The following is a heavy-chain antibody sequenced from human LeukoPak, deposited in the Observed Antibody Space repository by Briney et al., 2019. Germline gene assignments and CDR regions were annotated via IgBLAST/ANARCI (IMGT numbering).Heavy chain of an antibody. V-gene: IGHV3-30*03. CDR1: GFTFSSYG. J-gene: IGHJ5*02. CDR2: ISYDGSNK. Sequence: GRSLRLSCAASGFTFSSYGMHWVRQAPGKGLEWVAVISYDGSNKYYADSVKGRFTISRDNSKNTLYLQMNSLRAEDTAVYYCARGDGWIINLWGQGTLVTVSS. D-gene: IGHD3-10*01. CDR3: ARGDGWIINL.